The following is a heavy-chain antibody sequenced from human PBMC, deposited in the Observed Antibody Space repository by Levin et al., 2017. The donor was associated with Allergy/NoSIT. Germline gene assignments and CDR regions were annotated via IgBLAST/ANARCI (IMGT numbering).Heavy chain of an antibody. CDR2: MWYDGNRK. J-gene: IGHJ5*02. Sequence: PGGSLRLSCAASGFSISDYGMHWVRQTPGMGLEWVAVMWYDGNRKYYTDSVKGRFTISRDNSKNTLYMQMNSLRVEDTAVYYCARDLDINSHYSWFDPWGQGTLVTVSS. D-gene: IGHD2/OR15-2a*01. CDR1: GFSISDYG. CDR3: ARDLDINSHYSWFDP. V-gene: IGHV3-33*01.